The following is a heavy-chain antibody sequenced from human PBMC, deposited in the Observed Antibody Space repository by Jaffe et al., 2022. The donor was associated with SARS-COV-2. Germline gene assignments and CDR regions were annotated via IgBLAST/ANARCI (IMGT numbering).Heavy chain of an antibody. CDR1: GFTFSNAW. CDR3: TTEAVGATTRTLDY. D-gene: IGHD1-26*01. CDR2: IKSKTDGGTT. V-gene: IGHV3-15*01. Sequence: EVQLVESGGGLVKPGGSLRLSCAASGFTFSNAWMSWVRQAPGKGLEWVGRIKSKTDGGTTDYAAPVKGRFTISRDDSKNTLYLQMNSLKTEDTAVYYCTTEAVGATTRTLDYWGQGTLVTVSS. J-gene: IGHJ4*02.